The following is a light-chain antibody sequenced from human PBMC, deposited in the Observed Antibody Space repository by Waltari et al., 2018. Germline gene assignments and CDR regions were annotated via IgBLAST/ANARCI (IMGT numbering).Light chain of an antibody. Sequence: QLVLTQSPSASASLGASVKLTCTLSSGHSTYAIAWHQQQPEKGPRCLMKIKPGGGHSKVDGVPNPFSGTSSGAERYLTISSRKYEDEAVYFCQTWTTDTVLFGGGTKLTVL. CDR3: QTWTTDTVL. V-gene: IGLV4-69*02. CDR2: IKPGGGH. J-gene: IGLJ3*02. CDR1: SGHSTYA.